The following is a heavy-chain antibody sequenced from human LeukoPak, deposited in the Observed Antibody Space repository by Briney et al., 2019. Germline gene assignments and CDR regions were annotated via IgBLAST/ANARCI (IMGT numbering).Heavy chain of an antibody. CDR3: ARAGGGGTVVMSH. J-gene: IGHJ4*02. V-gene: IGHV1-2*02. Sequence: ASVKVSCKASGYTFTGYYMHWVRQAPGQGLEWMGWINPNSGGTNYAQKFQGRVTMTRDTSISTAYMELSRLRSDDTAVYYCARAGGGGTVVMSHWGQGTLVTVSS. CDR2: INPNSGGT. CDR1: GYTFTGYY. D-gene: IGHD4-23*01.